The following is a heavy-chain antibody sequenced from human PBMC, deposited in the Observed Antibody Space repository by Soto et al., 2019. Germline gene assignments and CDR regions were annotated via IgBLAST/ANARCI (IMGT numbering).Heavy chain of an antibody. CDR2: ISAYNGNT. D-gene: IGHD3-22*01. CDR1: GYTFTSYG. Sequence: ASVKVSCKASGYTFTSYGISWVRQAPGQGREGMGWISAYNGNTNYAQKLQGRVTMTTDTSTSTAYMELRSLRADDTAVYYCARGRYYDSSGYYGPDAFDIWGQGTMVT. V-gene: IGHV1-18*01. J-gene: IGHJ3*02. CDR3: ARGRYYDSSGYYGPDAFDI.